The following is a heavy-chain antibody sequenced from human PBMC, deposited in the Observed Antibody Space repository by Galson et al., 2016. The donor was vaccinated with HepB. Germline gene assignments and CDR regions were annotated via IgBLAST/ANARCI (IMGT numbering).Heavy chain of an antibody. J-gene: IGHJ5*02. V-gene: IGHV4-39*01. Sequence: LSLTCTVSGGSISSSNYYWGWLRQPPGKGLEWIGSIYYSGSTYYNPSLKSRVTMSVDMSKNQFSLKLNSVTAADTAVYYCARQIVVVVAATRGVDWFDPWGQGTLVTVSS. D-gene: IGHD2-15*01. CDR3: ARQIVVVVAATRGVDWFDP. CDR1: GGSISSSNYY. CDR2: IYYSGST.